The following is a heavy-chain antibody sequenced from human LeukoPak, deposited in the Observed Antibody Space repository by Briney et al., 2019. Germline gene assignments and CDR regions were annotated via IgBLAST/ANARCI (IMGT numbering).Heavy chain of an antibody. CDR1: GYTFTSYG. J-gene: IGHJ6*03. CDR3: AREGVVGQQLYYYYMDV. D-gene: IGHD6-13*01. V-gene: IGHV1-69*13. Sequence: SVKVSCKASGYTFTSYGISWVRQAPGQGLEWMGGIIPIFGTANYAQKFQGRVTITADESTSTAYMELSSLRSEDTAVYYCAREGVVGQQLYYYYMDVWGKGATVTVSS. CDR2: IIPIFGTA.